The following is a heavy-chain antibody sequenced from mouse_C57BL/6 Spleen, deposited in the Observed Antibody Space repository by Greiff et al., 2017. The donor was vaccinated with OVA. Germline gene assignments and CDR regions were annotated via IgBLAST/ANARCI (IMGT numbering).Heavy chain of an antibody. V-gene: IGHV1-64*01. Sequence: QVQLQQPGAELVKPGASVKLSCKASGYTFTSYWMHWVKQRPGQGLEWIGMIHPNSGSTNYNEKFKSKATLTVDKSSSTAYMQLSSLTSEDSAVYYCARSKPELGYFDYWGQGTTLTVSS. J-gene: IGHJ2*01. CDR3: ARSKPELGYFDY. D-gene: IGHD4-1*01. CDR2: IHPNSGST. CDR1: GYTFTSYW.